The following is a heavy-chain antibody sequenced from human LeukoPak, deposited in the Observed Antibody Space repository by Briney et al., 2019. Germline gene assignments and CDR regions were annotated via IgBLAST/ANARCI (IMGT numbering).Heavy chain of an antibody. D-gene: IGHD6-19*01. CDR3: ARDSSGWYGFDY. V-gene: IGHV3-48*02. Sequence: GGSLRLSCAASGFXFSTYNINWVRQAPGKGLEWVSYISSSSTNIYYADSVKGRFTISRDNAKRSLYLQMNSLRDEDTAVYYCARDSSGWYGFDYWGQGTLVTVSP. CDR1: GFXFSTYN. J-gene: IGHJ4*02. CDR2: ISSSSTNI.